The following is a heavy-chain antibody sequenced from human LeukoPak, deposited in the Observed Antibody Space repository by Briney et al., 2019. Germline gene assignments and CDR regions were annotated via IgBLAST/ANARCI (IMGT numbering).Heavy chain of an antibody. CDR1: GYAFTSYG. V-gene: IGHV1-18*01. J-gene: IGHJ5*02. CDR3: ARVSVTIFGVVILGNWFDP. D-gene: IGHD3-3*01. CDR2: ISAYNGNT. Sequence: ASVKVSCKASGYAFTSYGISWVRQAPGQGLEWKGWISAYNGNTNYAQKLQGRVTMTTDTSTSTAYMDLRSLRSDDTAVYYCARVSVTIFGVVILGNWFDPWGQGTLVTVSS.